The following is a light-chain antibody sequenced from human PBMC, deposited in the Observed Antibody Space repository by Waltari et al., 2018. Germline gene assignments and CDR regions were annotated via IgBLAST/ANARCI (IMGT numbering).Light chain of an antibody. J-gene: IGLJ2*01. CDR3: SSYISSSTLEL. Sequence: QSALTQPASVSGSPGQSITISRTGTSSDVGAYNYVSWYQQHPGKAPKLMIFDVSIRPSGFSNRFSGSKSGSTASLTISGLQAEDEADYYCSSYISSSTLELFGGGTSLTVL. CDR2: DVS. CDR1: SSDVGAYNY. V-gene: IGLV2-14*03.